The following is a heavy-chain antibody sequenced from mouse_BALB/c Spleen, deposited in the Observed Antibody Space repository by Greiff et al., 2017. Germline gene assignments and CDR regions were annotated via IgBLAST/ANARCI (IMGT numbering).Heavy chain of an antibody. Sequence: SGAELVRPGVSVKISCKGSGYTFTDYAMHWVKQSHAKSLEWIGVISTYYGDASYNQKFKGKATMTVDKSSSTAYMELARLTSEDSAIYYCARDYDYAFAYWGQGTLVTVSA. D-gene: IGHD2-4*01. CDR1: GYTFTDYA. J-gene: IGHJ3*01. V-gene: IGHV1S137*01. CDR3: ARDYDYAFAY. CDR2: ISTYYGDA.